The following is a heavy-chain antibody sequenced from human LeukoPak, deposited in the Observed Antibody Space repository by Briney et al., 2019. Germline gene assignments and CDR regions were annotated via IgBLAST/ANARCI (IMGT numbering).Heavy chain of an antibody. CDR3: ARSFGSGSYYYFDY. J-gene: IGHJ4*02. CDR1: GGSISSYY. D-gene: IGHD3-10*01. Sequence: PSETLSLTCTVSGGSISSYYWSWIRQPAGKGLEWLGRIYTSGSTNYYPSLKGRVPMSLDTYNNQFSLKVSSVTAADTAVYYCARSFGSGSYYYFDYWGQGTLVTVSS. V-gene: IGHV4-4*07. CDR2: IYTSGST.